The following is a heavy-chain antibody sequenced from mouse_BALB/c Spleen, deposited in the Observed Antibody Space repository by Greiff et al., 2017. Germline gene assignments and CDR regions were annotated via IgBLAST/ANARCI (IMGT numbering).Heavy chain of an antibody. V-gene: IGHV1-15*01. CDR2: IHPGSGGT. J-gene: IGHJ3*01. Sequence: VKLQESGAELVRPGASVKLSCKALGYTFTDYEMHWVKQTPVHGLEWIGAIHPGSGGTAYNQKFKGKATLTADKSSSTAYMELSSLTSEDSAVYYGTRRALYDYDGFAYWGQGTLVTVSA. D-gene: IGHD2-4*01. CDR3: TRRALYDYDGFAY. CDR1: GYTFTDYE.